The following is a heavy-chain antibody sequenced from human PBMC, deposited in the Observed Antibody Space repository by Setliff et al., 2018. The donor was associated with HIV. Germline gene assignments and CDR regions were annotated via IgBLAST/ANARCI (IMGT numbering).Heavy chain of an antibody. CDR3: ARRERYYDILTGRVSDGFDI. J-gene: IGHJ3*02. CDR2: TFYTGST. CDR1: GASISINSYY. D-gene: IGHD3-9*01. Sequence: SETLSLTCTVSGASISINSYYWGWVRQPPGRGLEWVGSTFYTGSTYYNPSLKSRLTMSVDTSKNQFSLKLTSVTAADTAVYYCARRERYYDILTGRVSDGFDIWGQGTMVTVSS. V-gene: IGHV4-39*01.